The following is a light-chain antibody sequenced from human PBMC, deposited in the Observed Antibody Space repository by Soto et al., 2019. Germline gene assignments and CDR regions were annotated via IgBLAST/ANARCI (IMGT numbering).Light chain of an antibody. CDR1: SSNIGSNY. CDR3: AAWDDSLSGYV. Sequence: QSVLTQPPSASGTPGQRVTISCSGSSSNIGSNYVYWYQQLPGTAPKLLIYSNNQRPSGVPDRFSGSKSGTSASLAISGLRSEDEADYYCAAWDDSLSGYVFETGTKV. J-gene: IGLJ1*01. V-gene: IGLV1-47*02. CDR2: SNN.